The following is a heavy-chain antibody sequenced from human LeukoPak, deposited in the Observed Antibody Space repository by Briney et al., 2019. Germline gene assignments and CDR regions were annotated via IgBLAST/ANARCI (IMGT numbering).Heavy chain of an antibody. CDR3: ARGIPVVVVAFDY. V-gene: IGHV3-11*01. CDR1: GFTFSDYY. D-gene: IGHD6-19*01. J-gene: IGHJ4*02. CDR2: ISSSGSAI. Sequence: GGSLRLSCAASGFTFSDYYMSWIRQAPGKGLEWVSYISSSGSAIYYADSVKGRFTISRDNAKNSLYLQMNSLRAEDAAVYYCARGIPVVVVAFDYWGQGTLVTVSS.